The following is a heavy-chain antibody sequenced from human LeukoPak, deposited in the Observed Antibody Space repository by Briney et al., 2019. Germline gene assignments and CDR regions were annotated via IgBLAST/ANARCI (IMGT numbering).Heavy chain of an antibody. D-gene: IGHD5/OR15-5a*01. Sequence: SETLSLTCTVSGGSISSYYWSWIWQPPGKGLEWIGYIYYSGSTNYNPSLKSRVTISVDTSKNQFSLKLSSVTAADTAVYYCARVRLGSRLRYPPRDAFDIWGQGTMVTVSS. J-gene: IGHJ3*02. V-gene: IGHV4-59*01. CDR2: IYYSGST. CDR1: GGSISSYY. CDR3: ARVRLGSRLRYPPRDAFDI.